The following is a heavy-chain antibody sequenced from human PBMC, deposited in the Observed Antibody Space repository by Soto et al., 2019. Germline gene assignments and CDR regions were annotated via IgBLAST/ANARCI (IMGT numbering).Heavy chain of an antibody. CDR3: ARDRSHYYYDRGYFDY. CDR1: GGTFSSYA. Sequence: SVKVSCKASGGTFSSYAISWVREAPGQGLEWMGGIIPIFGTANYAQKFQGRVTITADESTSTAYMELSSLRSEDTAVYYCARDRSHYYYDRGYFDYWGQGTLVTVSS. CDR2: IIPIFGTA. V-gene: IGHV1-69*13. D-gene: IGHD3-22*01. J-gene: IGHJ4*02.